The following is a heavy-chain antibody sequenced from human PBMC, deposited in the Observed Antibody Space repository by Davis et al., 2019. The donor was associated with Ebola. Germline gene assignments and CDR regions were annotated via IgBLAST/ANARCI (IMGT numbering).Heavy chain of an antibody. V-gene: IGHV1-8*01. J-gene: IGHJ4*02. D-gene: IGHD5-12*01. CDR1: GYTFTSYD. CDR3: ARDSFGYSGYDFSF. CDR2: MNPNSGNT. Sequence: AASVKVSCKASGYTFTSYDINWVRQATGQGLEWMGWMNPNSGNTGYAQKFQGRVTMTRNTSISTAYMELSSLRSEDTAVYYCARDSFGYSGYDFSFWGQGTLVTVSS.